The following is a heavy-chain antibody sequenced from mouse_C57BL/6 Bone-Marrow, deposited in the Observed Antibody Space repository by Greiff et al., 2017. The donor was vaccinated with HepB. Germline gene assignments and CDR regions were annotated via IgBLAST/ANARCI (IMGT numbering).Heavy chain of an antibody. V-gene: IGHV1-59*01. D-gene: IGHD1-2*01. CDR1: GYTFTSYW. Sequence: QVQLQQPGAELVRPGTSVKLSCKASGYTFTSYWMHWVKQRPGQGLEWIGVIDPSDSSTNYNQKFKGKATLTVDTSSSTAYMQLSSLTSEDSAVYYCARVHYYGDFDYWGQGTTLTVSS. J-gene: IGHJ2*01. CDR2: IDPSDSST. CDR3: ARVHYYGDFDY.